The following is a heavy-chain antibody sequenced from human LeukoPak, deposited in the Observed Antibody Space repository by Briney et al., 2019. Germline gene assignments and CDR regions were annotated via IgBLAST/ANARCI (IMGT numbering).Heavy chain of an antibody. CDR1: GFTFSSYG. CDR3: AKDKDIGGVLDSPTFDS. Sequence: PGGSLRLSCAASGFTFSSYGMHWVRQTPKKGLEWVSGISWNGGRIGYADSVKGRFTISRDTGKNSLYLQMNSLRTEDMGLYYCAKDKDIGGVLDSPTFDSWGQGTLVTVSS. V-gene: IGHV3-9*03. CDR2: ISWNGGRI. J-gene: IGHJ4*02. D-gene: IGHD3/OR15-3a*01.